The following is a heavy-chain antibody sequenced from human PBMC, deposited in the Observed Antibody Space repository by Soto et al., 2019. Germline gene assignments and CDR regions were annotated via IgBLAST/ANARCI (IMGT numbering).Heavy chain of an antibody. CDR3: ASLHCSSTSCYLQYHFDY. Sequence: SGGSLRLSCAASGFTLSDYYMSWIRQAPGKGLEWVSYIGSSGSTIYYADSVKGRFTISRDNAKNSLYLQMNSLRAEDTAVYYCASLHCSSTSCYLQYHFDYWGQGTLVTVSS. V-gene: IGHV3-11*01. CDR2: IGSSGSTI. CDR1: GFTLSDYY. D-gene: IGHD2-2*01. J-gene: IGHJ4*02.